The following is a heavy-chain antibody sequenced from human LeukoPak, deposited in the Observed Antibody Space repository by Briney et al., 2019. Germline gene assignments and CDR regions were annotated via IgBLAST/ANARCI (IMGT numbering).Heavy chain of an antibody. CDR1: GGSLSSYY. CDR3: ARESVGYCSGGSCPYYFDY. D-gene: IGHD2-15*01. CDR2: IYSSGNT. J-gene: IGHJ4*02. Sequence: SETLSLTCTVSGGSLSSYYWSWVGQPAGKGLEWIGRIYSSGNTNNNPSLTSRGTISVDTSRNQFSLKLSSVTAADTAVYYCARESVGYCSGGSCPYYFDYWGQGTLVTVSS. V-gene: IGHV4-4*07.